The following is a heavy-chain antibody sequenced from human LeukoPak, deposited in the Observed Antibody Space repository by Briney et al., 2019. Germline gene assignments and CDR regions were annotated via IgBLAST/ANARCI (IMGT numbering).Heavy chain of an antibody. J-gene: IGHJ4*02. D-gene: IGHD2-15*01. CDR2: INHSGST. V-gene: IGHV4-34*01. CDR3: ARCQRGPAADY. Sequence: SETLSLTCAVYGGSFSDYYWSWIRQPPGKGLEWIGEINHSGSTNYNPSLKSRVTISVDTSKNQFSLKLSSVTAADTAVYYCARCQRGPAADYWGQGTLVTVSS. CDR1: GGSFSDYY.